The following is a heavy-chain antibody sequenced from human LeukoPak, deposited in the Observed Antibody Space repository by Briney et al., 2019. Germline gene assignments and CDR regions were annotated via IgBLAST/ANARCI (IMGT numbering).Heavy chain of an antibody. V-gene: IGHV4-59*01. Sequence: KPSETLSLTCTVSGGSISSYYWSWIRQPPGKGLEWIGYIYYSGSTNYNPSLKSRVTISVDTSKNQFSLKLSSVTAADTAVYYCARALGTNDFWSGYYTSPTFDYWGQGTLVTVSS. CDR3: ARALGTNDFWSGYYTSPTFDY. CDR2: IYYSGST. J-gene: IGHJ4*02. CDR1: GGSISSYY. D-gene: IGHD3-3*01.